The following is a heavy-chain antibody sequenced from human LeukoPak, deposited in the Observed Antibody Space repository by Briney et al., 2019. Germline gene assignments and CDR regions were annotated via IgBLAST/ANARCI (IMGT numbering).Heavy chain of an antibody. CDR2: IKQEGSEK. CDR3: ARLSWFGDVDAFDI. CDR1: GFTFSSYW. J-gene: IGHJ3*02. D-gene: IGHD3-10*01. Sequence: QTGGSLRLSCAASGFTFSSYWMSWVRQAPGKGREWVANIKQEGSEKYYVDSVKGRFTISRDNAKNSLYLQMNSLRAEDTAVYYCARLSWFGDVDAFDIWGQGTMVTVSS. V-gene: IGHV3-7*01.